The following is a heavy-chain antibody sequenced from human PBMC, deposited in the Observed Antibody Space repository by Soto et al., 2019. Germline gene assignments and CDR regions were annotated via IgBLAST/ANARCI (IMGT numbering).Heavy chain of an antibody. CDR3: ARDPDTDYCDYYGMDV. CDR2: IIPILGIA. Sequence: QVQLVQSGAEVKKPGSSVKVSCKASGGTVSSYTISWVRQAPGQGLEWMGRIIPILGIANYAQKFQGRVTVTADKSTSTAYMELSSLRSEDTDVYYCARDPDTDYCDYYGMDVWGQGTTVTVSS. CDR1: GGTVSSYT. J-gene: IGHJ6*02. D-gene: IGHD4-17*01. V-gene: IGHV1-69*08.